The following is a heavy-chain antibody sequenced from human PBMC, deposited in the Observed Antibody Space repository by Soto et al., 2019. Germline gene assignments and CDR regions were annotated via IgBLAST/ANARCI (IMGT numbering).Heavy chain of an antibody. Sequence: QVQLVQSGGEVKKPGASVKVSCQASGYTFSDYAISWVRQAPGQGLEWMGWISASTRNTDQAQNFQGRVIMTLDTSTNTAYMELRSLRSEDTAVYYCVRCYCSVGSCYACLHFDLWGRGTLVTVSS. D-gene: IGHD2-15*01. V-gene: IGHV1-18*01. CDR3: VRCYCSVGSCYACLHFDL. J-gene: IGHJ2*01. CDR1: GYTFSDYA. CDR2: ISASTRNT.